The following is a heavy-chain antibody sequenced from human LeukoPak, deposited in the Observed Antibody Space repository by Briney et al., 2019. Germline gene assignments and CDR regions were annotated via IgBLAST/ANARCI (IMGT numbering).Heavy chain of an antibody. CDR1: GYKFTSYW. V-gene: IGHV5-51*01. D-gene: IGHD6-25*01. Sequence: GESLKTSCKASGYKFTSYWIGWVRQMPGKGLEWMGNIYPIDSDTRYSPSFQGQVTMSVDKSISTAYLQWSSLKASDTAIYYCARHDYSSASDYFYYYLDVWGKGTTVTVSS. CDR3: ARHDYSSASDYFYYYLDV. J-gene: IGHJ6*03. CDR2: IYPIDSDT.